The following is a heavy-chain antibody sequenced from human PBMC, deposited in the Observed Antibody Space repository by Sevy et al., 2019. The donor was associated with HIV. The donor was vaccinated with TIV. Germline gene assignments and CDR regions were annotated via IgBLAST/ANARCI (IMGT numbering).Heavy chain of an antibody. J-gene: IGHJ4*02. Sequence: GGSLRLSCAGSGFSFSQYSMNWVRQAPGKGLEWLSYISGSSGTIYYAGSVKGRFTISRDNAKNSVYLQMNSLRDEDSAVYYCARVVLYYDANYCDFWGQGALVTVSS. D-gene: IGHD3-22*01. CDR3: ARVVLYYDANYCDF. CDR1: GFSFSQYS. CDR2: ISGSSGTI. V-gene: IGHV3-48*02.